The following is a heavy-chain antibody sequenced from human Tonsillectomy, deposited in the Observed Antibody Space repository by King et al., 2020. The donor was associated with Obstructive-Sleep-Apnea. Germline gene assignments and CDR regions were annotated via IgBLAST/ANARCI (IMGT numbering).Heavy chain of an antibody. CDR3: ARCDWGLVWFDP. J-gene: IGHJ5*02. V-gene: IGHV4-39*07. CDR2: IYYSGST. Sequence: QLQESGPGLVKPSETLSLTCTVSGGSISSSSYYWGWIRQPPGKGLEWIGSIYYSGSTYYNPSLRSRVTISVDASKNQFSLKLSSVTAADTAVSYCARCDWGLVWFDPWGQGTLVTVSS. CDR1: GGSISSSSYY. D-gene: IGHD7-27*01.